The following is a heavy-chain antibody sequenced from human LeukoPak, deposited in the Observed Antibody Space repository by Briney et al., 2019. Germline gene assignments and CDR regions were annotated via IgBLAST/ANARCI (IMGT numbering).Heavy chain of an antibody. J-gene: IGHJ5*02. Sequence: PSETLSLTCAVYGASFSNYYWSWIRQPPGKGLEWIGETDHSGSTKCNPSLKGRVTISLDTSKNQFSLDLTSVTAADTGVGSYSWFDPWGQGTLVTVSS. V-gene: IGHV4-34*01. CDR2: TDHSGST. CDR1: GASFSNYY. D-gene: IGHD4-11*01. CDR3: SWFDP.